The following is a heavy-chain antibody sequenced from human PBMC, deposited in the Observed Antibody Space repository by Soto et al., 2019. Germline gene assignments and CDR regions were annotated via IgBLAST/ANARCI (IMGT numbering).Heavy chain of an antibody. J-gene: IGHJ6*02. CDR1: GGTFSSYA. CDR3: ARDLGNYDSSGYYINYYYYGMDV. V-gene: IGHV1-69*13. CDR2: IIPIFGTA. D-gene: IGHD3-22*01. Sequence: GASVKVSCKASGGTFSSYAISWVRQAPGQGLEWMGGIIPIFGTANYAQKFQGRVTITADESTSTAYMELSSLRSEDTAVYYCARDLGNYDSSGYYINYYYYGMDVWGQGTTVTVSS.